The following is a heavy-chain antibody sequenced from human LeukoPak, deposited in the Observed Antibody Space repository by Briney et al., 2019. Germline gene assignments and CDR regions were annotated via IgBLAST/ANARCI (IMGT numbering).Heavy chain of an antibody. V-gene: IGHV3-23*01. CDR1: GFTFDNFA. J-gene: IGHJ4*02. Sequence: PGGSLRLSCAASGFTFDNFAVSWVRQAPGKGLEWVSEISGSGGTTYYADSLKGRFTISRDNSNNTLYLQMNSLRAEDTALYYCAKGKVAAAARFDYWGQGILVTVTS. CDR3: AKGKVAAAARFDY. CDR2: ISGSGGTT. D-gene: IGHD6-13*01.